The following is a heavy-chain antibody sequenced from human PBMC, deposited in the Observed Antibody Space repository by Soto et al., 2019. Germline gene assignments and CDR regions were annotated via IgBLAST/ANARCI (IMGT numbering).Heavy chain of an antibody. V-gene: IGHV1-69*13. Sequence: SVKVSCKASGGTFSSYAISWVRQAPGQGLEWMGGIIPIFGTANYAQKFQGRVTITADESTSTAYMELSSLRSEDTAVYYCARHPPTNFWSGYYTGIGGWFDPWGQGTLVTVSS. CDR1: GGTFSSYA. CDR2: IIPIFGTA. CDR3: ARHPPTNFWSGYYTGIGGWFDP. J-gene: IGHJ5*02. D-gene: IGHD3-3*01.